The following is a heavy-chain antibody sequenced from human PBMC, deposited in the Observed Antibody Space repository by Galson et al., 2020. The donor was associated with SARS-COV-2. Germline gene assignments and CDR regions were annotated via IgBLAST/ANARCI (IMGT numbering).Heavy chain of an antibody. Sequence: SETLSLTCTVSGGSISSYYWSWIRQPAGKGLEWIGRIYTSWSTNYNPSLKSRVTMSVDTSKNQFSLKLSSVTAADTAVYYCAREWWGDIVVVPFEEYYYGMDVWGQGTTVTVSS. CDR2: IYTSWST. CDR3: AREWWGDIVVVPFEEYYYGMDV. V-gene: IGHV4-4*07. CDR1: GGSISSYY. J-gene: IGHJ6*02. D-gene: IGHD2-2*01.